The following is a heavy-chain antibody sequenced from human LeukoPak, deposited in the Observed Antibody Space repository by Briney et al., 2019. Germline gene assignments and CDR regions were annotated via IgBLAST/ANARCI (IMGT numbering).Heavy chain of an antibody. D-gene: IGHD5-18*01. CDR3: AGVDAAMPDAFDI. CDR2: ILYDGSNK. J-gene: IGHJ3*02. CDR1: GFTFSSYA. V-gene: IGHV3-30*04. Sequence: GGSLRLSCSASGFTFSSYAMYWVRQAPGKGLQWVATILYDGSNKYYVDSVKGRFTISRDNSKNTLYLQMNSLRADDTAVYYCAGVDAAMPDAFDIWGQGTTVTVSS.